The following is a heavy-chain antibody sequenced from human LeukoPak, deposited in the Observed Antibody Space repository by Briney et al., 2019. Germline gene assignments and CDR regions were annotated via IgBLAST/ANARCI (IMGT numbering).Heavy chain of an antibody. D-gene: IGHD5-24*01. V-gene: IGHV3-48*01. CDR3: ARDYKYAFDN. CDR1: GFRFSDYS. Sequence: GGSLRLSCAASGFRFSDYSMNWVRQAPGKGLEWISYIGISSGNTNYADSVKGRFTISGDKAKNSLYLQMNNLRVEDTAVYYCARDYKYAFDNWGQGTLVTVSS. J-gene: IGHJ4*02. CDR2: IGISSGNT.